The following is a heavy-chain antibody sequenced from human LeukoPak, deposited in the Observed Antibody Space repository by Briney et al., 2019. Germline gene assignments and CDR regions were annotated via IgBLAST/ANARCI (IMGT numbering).Heavy chain of an antibody. D-gene: IGHD2-2*01. J-gene: IGHJ6*02. CDR1: GGTFSSYA. V-gene: IGHV1-69*13. CDR3: ARKRVPAYYGMDV. Sequence: SVKVSCKASGGTFSSYAINWVRQAPGQGLEWMGGIIPIFGTANYAQKFQGRVTITADESTSTAYMELSSLRSEDTAVYYCARKRVPAYYGMDVWGQGTTVTVSS. CDR2: IIPIFGTA.